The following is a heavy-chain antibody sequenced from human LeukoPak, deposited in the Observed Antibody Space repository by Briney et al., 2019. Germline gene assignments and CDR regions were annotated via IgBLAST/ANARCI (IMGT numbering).Heavy chain of an antibody. CDR2: ITHNGTA. CDR1: GGSFSGYY. Sequence: SETLSLTCGVSGGSFSGYYCNWIRQAPGKGLEWIGEITHNGTASSNPSLKSRVTISVDTSRSRFSLKLNSATAADTAVYYCARGYCSSTSCYDFDYWGQGTLVTVSS. CDR3: ARGYCSSTSCYDFDY. V-gene: IGHV4-34*01. J-gene: IGHJ4*02. D-gene: IGHD2-2*01.